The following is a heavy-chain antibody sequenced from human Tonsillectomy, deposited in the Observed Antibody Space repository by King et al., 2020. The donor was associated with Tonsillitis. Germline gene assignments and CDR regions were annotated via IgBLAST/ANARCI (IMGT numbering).Heavy chain of an antibody. Sequence: VQLQESGPGLVKPSETLSLTCTVPGGSISGYYWSWIRQPPGKGLEWIGYIYYSGSTNYNPSLKSRVTLSVDTSENQFSLKLSSVTAADTAVYYCARVYYYDTSGYYQIWFDPWGQGTLVTVSS. J-gene: IGHJ5*02. CDR1: GGSISGYY. CDR3: ARVYYYDTSGYYQIWFDP. D-gene: IGHD3-22*01. V-gene: IGHV4-59*01. CDR2: IYYSGST.